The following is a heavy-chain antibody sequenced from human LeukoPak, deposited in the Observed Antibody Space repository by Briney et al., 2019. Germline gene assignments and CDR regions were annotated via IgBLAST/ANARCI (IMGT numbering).Heavy chain of an antibody. J-gene: IGHJ4*02. CDR3: ARELNPGTTSGY. CDR2: IYPGGST. V-gene: IGHV4-4*02. D-gene: IGHD1-7*01. CDR1: GHSVSTSIW. Sequence: SETLSLTCAVSGHSVSTSIWWSWVRQPPGKGLEWIGEIYPGGSTNYNPSLESRVTISLDKSKNQFSLKLSSVTAADTAVYYCARELNPGTTSGYWGQGTLVTVSS.